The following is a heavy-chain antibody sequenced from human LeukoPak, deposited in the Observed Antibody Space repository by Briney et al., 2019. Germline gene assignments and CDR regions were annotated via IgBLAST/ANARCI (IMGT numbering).Heavy chain of an antibody. CDR1: GYTFTSYY. J-gene: IGHJ6*03. D-gene: IGHD3-10*01. CDR3: ARVDRDYGSGSSYYYYMDV. Sequence: GASVKVSCKASGYTFTSYYMHWVRQAPGQGLEWMGIINPSGGSTSYAQKFQGRVTMTRDMSTSTVYMELSSLRSEDTAVYYCARVDRDYGSGSSYYYYMDVWGKGTTVTVSS. CDR2: INPSGGST. V-gene: IGHV1-46*01.